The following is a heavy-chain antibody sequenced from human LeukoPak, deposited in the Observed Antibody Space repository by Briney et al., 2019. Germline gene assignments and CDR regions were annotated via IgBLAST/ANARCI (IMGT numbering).Heavy chain of an antibody. CDR3: AREGIAAAGTYADY. D-gene: IGHD6-13*01. CDR1: GFTFSSYS. V-gene: IGHV3-21*01. J-gene: IGHJ4*02. CDR2: ISSSSSYI. Sequence: GGSLRLSCAASGFTFSSYSMNWVRQAPGKGLEWVSSISSSSSYIYYADSVKGRFTISRDNAKNSLYLQMNSLRAVDTAVYYCAREGIAAAGTYADYWGQGTLVTVSS.